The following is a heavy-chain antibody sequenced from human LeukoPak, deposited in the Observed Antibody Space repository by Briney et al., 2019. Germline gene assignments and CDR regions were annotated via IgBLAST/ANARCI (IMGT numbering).Heavy chain of an antibody. CDR1: GGSVSSGSYY. D-gene: IGHD5-24*01. CDR2: IYYSGST. CDR3: ARKRRFDY. V-gene: IGHV4-61*01. Sequence: SETLSLTCTVSGGSVSSGSYYWSWIRQPPGKGLEWIGYIYYSGSTNYNPSLKSRVTISVDTSKNQFSLKLSSVTAADTAVYYCARKRRFDYWGQGTLVTVSS. J-gene: IGHJ4*02.